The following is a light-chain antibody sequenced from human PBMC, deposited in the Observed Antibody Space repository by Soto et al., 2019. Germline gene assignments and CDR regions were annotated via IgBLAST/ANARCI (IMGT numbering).Light chain of an antibody. CDR3: QQRSDWPFT. Sequence: ETVLTQSPATLSLSPGERATLSCRASQSVSRFLAWYRQRPGQAPRLLIYDASNRAAGIPARFSGSGSGTDFTLTISSLEPEDFAVYYCQQRSDWPFTFGGGTKVDIK. J-gene: IGKJ4*01. V-gene: IGKV3-11*01. CDR1: QSVSRF. CDR2: DAS.